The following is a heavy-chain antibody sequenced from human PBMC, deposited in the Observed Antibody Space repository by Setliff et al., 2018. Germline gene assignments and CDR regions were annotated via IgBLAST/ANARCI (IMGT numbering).Heavy chain of an antibody. CDR1: GFRFSDLY. CDR3: ATGAWGDL. V-gene: IGHV3-11*04. Sequence: PGGSLRLSCAASGFRFSDLYMSWVRQVPGKGLEWLSKISGAGTTVYYADSVRGRFTISRDNAKNSVYLQMSSLRVEDSAVYYCATGAWGDLWGQGTLVTVSS. J-gene: IGHJ4*01. D-gene: IGHD2-21*02. CDR2: ISGAGTTV.